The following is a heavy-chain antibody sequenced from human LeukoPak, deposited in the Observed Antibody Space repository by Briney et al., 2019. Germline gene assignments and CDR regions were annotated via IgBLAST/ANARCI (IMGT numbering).Heavy chain of an antibody. V-gene: IGHV4-34*01. Sequence: PSETLSLTCAVYGGSFSGYYWSWIRQPPGKGLEWIGEINHSGSTNYNPSLKSRVTISVDTSKNQFSLKLSSVTAADTAVYYCARRAWELGALDIWGQGTMVTVSS. J-gene: IGHJ3*02. CDR1: GGSFSGYY. CDR3: ARRAWELGALDI. CDR2: INHSGST. D-gene: IGHD1-26*01.